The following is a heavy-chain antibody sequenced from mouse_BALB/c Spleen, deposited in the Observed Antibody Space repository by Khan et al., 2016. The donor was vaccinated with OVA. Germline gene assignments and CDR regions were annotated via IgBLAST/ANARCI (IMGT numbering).Heavy chain of an antibody. Sequence: QVQLQQSRAELVRPGASVTLSCKASGYTFTDYEMHWVKQTPVHGLEWIGAIDPETGGTAYNQKFKGKATLTADKSSSTAYMELRSLTSEDSAVYYCTRSYYGSSGFDYWGQGTTLTVS. V-gene: IGHV1-15*01. CDR1: GYTFTDYE. CDR2: IDPETGGT. D-gene: IGHD1-1*01. CDR3: TRSYYGSSGFDY. J-gene: IGHJ2*01.